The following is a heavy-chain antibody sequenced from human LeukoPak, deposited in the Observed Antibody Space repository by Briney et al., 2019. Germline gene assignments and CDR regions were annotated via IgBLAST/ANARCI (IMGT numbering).Heavy chain of an antibody. D-gene: IGHD3-22*01. CDR1: GGTFSSYA. J-gene: IGHJ4*02. Sequence: ASVKVSCKASGGTFSSYATSWVRQAPGQGLEWMGGIIPIFGTANYAQKFQGRVTITADESTSTAYMELSSLRSEDTAVYYCARGTITMIRHDFDYWGQGTLVTVSS. CDR3: ARGTITMIRHDFDY. V-gene: IGHV1-69*13. CDR2: IIPIFGTA.